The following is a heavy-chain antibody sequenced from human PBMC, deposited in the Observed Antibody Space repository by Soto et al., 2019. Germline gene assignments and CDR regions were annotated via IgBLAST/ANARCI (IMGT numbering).Heavy chain of an antibody. CDR2: INPHSDDT. V-gene: IGHV1-2*02. Sequence: QVLLVPSGAEVKKPGASVKVSCKASGYIFSDYYIHWVRQAPGQGLEWLGWINPHSDDTRYAQKFRGRVTVTLDTSISTAYLDLSRLTSDDTAVYYCARDSATGPGIGWDYWGQGTLVTVSS. D-gene: IGHD1-26*01. J-gene: IGHJ4*01. CDR1: GYIFSDYY. CDR3: ARDSATGPGIGWDY.